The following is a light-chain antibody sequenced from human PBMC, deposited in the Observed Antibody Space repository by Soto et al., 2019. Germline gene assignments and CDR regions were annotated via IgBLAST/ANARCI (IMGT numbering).Light chain of an antibody. J-gene: IGKJ4*01. CDR1: QGIGDT. Sequence: EIVMTQSPATLSVSPGERATLSCRASQGIGDTLAWYQQKPGQTPRLLIYDTSIRATGVPARFSGSRSGTEFTLTISDLQSEDFAVYFCEHYDIWPLTFGGGTKVDIK. V-gene: IGKV3-15*01. CDR2: DTS. CDR3: EHYDIWPLT.